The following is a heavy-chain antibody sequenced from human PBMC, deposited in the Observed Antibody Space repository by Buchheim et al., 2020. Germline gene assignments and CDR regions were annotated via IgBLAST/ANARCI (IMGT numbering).Heavy chain of an antibody. CDR2: IYYSGST. Sequence: QVQLQESGPGLVKPSQTLSPTCTVSGGSISSGGYYWSWIRQHPGKGLEWIGYIYYSGSTYYNPSLKSRVTISVDTSQNQFSLKLSSVTAADTAVYYCARSAKRYYDFWSGYYDYYYYGMDVWGQGTT. V-gene: IGHV4-31*03. CDR3: ARSAKRYYDFWSGYYDYYYYGMDV. J-gene: IGHJ6*02. D-gene: IGHD3-3*01. CDR1: GGSISSGGYY.